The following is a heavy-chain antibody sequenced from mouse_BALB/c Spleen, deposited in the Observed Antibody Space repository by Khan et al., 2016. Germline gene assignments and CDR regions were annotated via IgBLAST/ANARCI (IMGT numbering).Heavy chain of an antibody. D-gene: IGHD2-14*01. CDR2: VNPDNGGT. J-gene: IGHJ3*01. CDR1: GYSFTGYY. Sequence: VRLQQSGPALVKPGASVRISCKSSGYSFTGYYMHWVKQSHGKSLEWIGRVNPDNGGTHYNQKFKDKAIITVDKSSITAYMEFRSLTSEDSAGYYCARDEYAWFGYWGQGTLVTVSA. CDR3: ARDEYAWFGY. V-gene: IGHV1-18*01.